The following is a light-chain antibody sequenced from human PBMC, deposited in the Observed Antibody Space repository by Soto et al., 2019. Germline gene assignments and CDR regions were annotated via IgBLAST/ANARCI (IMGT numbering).Light chain of an antibody. CDR3: QQYNSWPLT. CDR1: QTMSSG. J-gene: IGKJ1*01. V-gene: IGKV1-5*01. CDR2: DAS. Sequence: DIQMTQSPSTLFASVGERVTLSCRASQTMSSGLAWYQQKPGQAPRLLIYDASSLASGVPARFSGSGSGTEFTLTISSLQPDDFATYYCQQYNSWPLTFGQGTKVEIK.